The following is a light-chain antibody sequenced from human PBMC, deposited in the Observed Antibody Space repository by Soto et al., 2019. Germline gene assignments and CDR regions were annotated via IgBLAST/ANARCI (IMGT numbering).Light chain of an antibody. CDR1: SSNIGAGYD. J-gene: IGLJ1*01. Sequence: QSVLTQPPSVSGAPGQRVTISCTGSSSNIGAGYDVHWYQQLPGTAPKLLIYGNSNRPSGVPDRFSGSKSGTSASLAITGLQAEDEADYYCQSYDSSLNGPWVFGTGTKLTVL. V-gene: IGLV1-40*01. CDR2: GNS. CDR3: QSYDSSLNGPWV.